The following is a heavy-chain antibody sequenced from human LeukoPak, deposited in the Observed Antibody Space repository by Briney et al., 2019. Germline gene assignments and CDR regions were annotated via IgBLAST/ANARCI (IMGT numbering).Heavy chain of an antibody. CDR2: IYYSGST. D-gene: IGHD1-1*01. V-gene: IGHV4-59*01. Sequence: SETLSLTCSVSGGSISSYYWSWIRQPPGKGLEWIGCIYYSGSTNYSPSLKSRVTISIDTSKKQLSLNLNSVTAADTAVYYCARDRRESTKPNDAFDVWGQGTLVTVSS. J-gene: IGHJ3*01. CDR3: ARDRRESTKPNDAFDV. CDR1: GGSISSYY.